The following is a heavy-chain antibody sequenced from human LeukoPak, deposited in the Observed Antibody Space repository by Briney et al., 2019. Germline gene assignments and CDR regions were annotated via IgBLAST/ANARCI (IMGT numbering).Heavy chain of an antibody. J-gene: IGHJ5*02. Sequence: PSETLSLTCAVYGGSFSGYYWSWIRQPPGKGLEWIGEINHSGSTNYNPSLKSRVTISVDTSKNQFSLKLSSVTAADTAVYYCARHGGSLWFGELLSWGQGTLVTVSS. D-gene: IGHD3-10*01. CDR2: INHSGST. CDR3: ARHGGSLWFGELLS. CDR1: GGSFSGYY. V-gene: IGHV4-34*01.